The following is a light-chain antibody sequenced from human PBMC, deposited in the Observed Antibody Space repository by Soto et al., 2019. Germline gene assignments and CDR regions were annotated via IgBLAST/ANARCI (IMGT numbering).Light chain of an antibody. Sequence: IVFTQSPATLSVSPGERASLSCRASQTISRNLAWYQQRPGQAPRLLIYAASTRATGVPARFSGSGSGTEFTLTISSLQPDDFATYYCQQYNSYSWTFGQGTKVDI. CDR1: QTISRN. V-gene: IGKV3-15*01. CDR2: AAS. J-gene: IGKJ1*01. CDR3: QQYNSYSWT.